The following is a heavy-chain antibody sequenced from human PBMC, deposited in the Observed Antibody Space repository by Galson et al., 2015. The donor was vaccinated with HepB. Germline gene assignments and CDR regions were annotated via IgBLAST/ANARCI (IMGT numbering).Heavy chain of an antibody. CDR1: GFTFSSYA. Sequence: SLRLSCAASGFTFSSYAMHWVRQAPGKGLEWVAVISYDGSNKYYADSVKGRFTISRDNSKNTLYLQMNSLRAEDTAVYYCARDSAPGLYYYYGMDVWGQGTTVTVSS. D-gene: IGHD1-14*01. CDR2: ISYDGSNK. J-gene: IGHJ6*02. CDR3: ARDSAPGLYYYYGMDV. V-gene: IGHV3-30-3*01.